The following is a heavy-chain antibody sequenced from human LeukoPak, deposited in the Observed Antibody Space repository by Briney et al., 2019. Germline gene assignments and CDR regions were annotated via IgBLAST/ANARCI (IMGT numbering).Heavy chain of an antibody. CDR2: ISASGSIT. Sequence: SGGSLRLSCAASGFTFSNYVMSWVRQAPGRGLEWVSAISASGSITYHADSAKGRFTTSRDNSKNTLYLQMNSLRAENTAIYYCAKVCGAICYYPVYWGQGAQVTVSS. V-gene: IGHV3-23*01. CDR3: AKVCGAICYYPVY. CDR1: GFTFSNYV. J-gene: IGHJ4*02. D-gene: IGHD2-2*01.